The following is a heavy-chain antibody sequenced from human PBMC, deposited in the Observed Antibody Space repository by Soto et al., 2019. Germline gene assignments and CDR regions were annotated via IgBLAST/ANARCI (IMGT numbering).Heavy chain of an antibody. CDR1: GGSFSGYY. J-gene: IGHJ6*03. V-gene: IGHV4-34*01. Sequence: QVQLQQWGAGLLKPSETLSLTCAVYGGSFSGYYWSWIRQPPGKGLEWIGEINHSGSTNYNPSLKSRVTISVVTSKNQFSLKLSSVTAADTAVYYCARERDMVRGVIRYYYYYYMDVWGKGTTVTVSS. D-gene: IGHD3-10*01. CDR3: ARERDMVRGVIRYYYYYYMDV. CDR2: INHSGST.